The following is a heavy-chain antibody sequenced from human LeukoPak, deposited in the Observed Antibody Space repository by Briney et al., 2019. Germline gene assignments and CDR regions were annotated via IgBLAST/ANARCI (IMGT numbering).Heavy chain of an antibody. D-gene: IGHD6-19*01. CDR1: GFTFSSYA. V-gene: IGHV3-23*01. CDR3: ARGPLKYSSGWYAPAWGAFRGYGMDV. J-gene: IGHJ6*02. CDR2: ISGSGGST. Sequence: GRSLRLSCAASGFTFSSYAMSWVRQAPGKGLEWVSAISGSGGSTYYADSVKGRFTISRDNSKNTLYLQMNSLRAEDTAVYYCARGPLKYSSGWYAPAWGAFRGYGMDVWGQGTTVTVSS.